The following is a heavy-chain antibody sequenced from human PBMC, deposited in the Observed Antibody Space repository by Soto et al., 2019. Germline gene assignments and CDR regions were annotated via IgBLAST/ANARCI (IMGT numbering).Heavy chain of an antibody. CDR1: GGSMSSGGYY. V-gene: IGHV4-31*03. CDR2: IFYSGNT. D-gene: IGHD3-22*01. CDR3: ARATYYYDSSGYSDRVLDY. J-gene: IGHJ4*02. Sequence: QVQLQESGPGLVKPSQTLSLTCTVSGGSMSSGGYYWSWICQHPGKGLEWIGYIFYSGNTYYTPSLKSRVTISVDTSKNQFSLKLSSVTAADTAVYYCARATYYYDSSGYSDRVLDYWGQGTLVTVSS.